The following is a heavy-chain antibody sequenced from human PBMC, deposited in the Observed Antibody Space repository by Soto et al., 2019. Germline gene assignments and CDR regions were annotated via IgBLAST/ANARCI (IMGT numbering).Heavy chain of an antibody. CDR3: ARVYGDYLDY. J-gene: IGHJ4*02. Sequence: SETLSLTCTVSGGSISSDYWSWIRQPPGKGLEWIGYIYYSGSTNYNPSLKSRVTISVDTSKNQFSLKLSSVTAADTAVYYCARVYGDYLDYWGQGTLVTVSS. CDR1: GGSISSDY. V-gene: IGHV4-59*01. D-gene: IGHD4-17*01. CDR2: IYYSGST.